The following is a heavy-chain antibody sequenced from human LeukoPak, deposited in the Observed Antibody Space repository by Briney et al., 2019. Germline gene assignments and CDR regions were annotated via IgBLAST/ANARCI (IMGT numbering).Heavy chain of an antibody. J-gene: IGHJ3*02. D-gene: IGHD3-22*01. CDR2: INPSGGST. CDR3: AREASGITMIVVSAGAFDI. Sequence: AASVKVSCKASGYTFTSYYMHWVRQDPGQGLEWMGIINPSGGSTSYAQKFQGRVTMTRDMSTSTVYMELSSLRSEDTAVYYCAREASGITMIVVSAGAFDIWGQGTMVTVSS. V-gene: IGHV1-46*01. CDR1: GYTFTSYY.